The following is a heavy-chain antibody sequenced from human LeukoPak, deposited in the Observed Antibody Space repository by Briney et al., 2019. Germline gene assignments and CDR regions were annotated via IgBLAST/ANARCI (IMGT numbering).Heavy chain of an antibody. V-gene: IGHV4-34*01. CDR2: INHSGST. Sequence: SETLSLTCAVYGGSFSAYYWSWIRQPPGKGLDWIGEINHSGSTNYNPSLKSRVTISVDTSKNQFSLKLSSVTAADTAVYYCARGRGDSSSWYHFDFWGQGILVTVSS. CDR3: ARGRGDSSSWYHFDF. CDR1: GGSFSAYY. J-gene: IGHJ4*02. D-gene: IGHD6-13*01.